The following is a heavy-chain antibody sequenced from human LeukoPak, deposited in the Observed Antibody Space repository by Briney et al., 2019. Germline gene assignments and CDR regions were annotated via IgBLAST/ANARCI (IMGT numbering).Heavy chain of an antibody. J-gene: IGHJ4*02. CDR2: IYYSGST. V-gene: IGHV4-39*01. D-gene: IGHD6-19*01. CDR3: ARRAGWYRYYFDY. CDR1: GGSISSSGYY. Sequence: SETLSLTCTVSGGSISSSGYYWGWIRQPPGKGLEWIGNIYYSGSTYYNPSLKSRVTISVDTSKNQFSLKLSSVTAADTAVYYCARRAGWYRYYFDYWGQGTLVTVSS.